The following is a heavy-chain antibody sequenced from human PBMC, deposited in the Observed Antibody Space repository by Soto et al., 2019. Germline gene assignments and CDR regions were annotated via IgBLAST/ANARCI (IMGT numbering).Heavy chain of an antibody. CDR3: VSQRTTVPTQAYLDY. CDR1: VGSVTNSSYY. V-gene: IGHV4-39*01. Sequence: PSETLSLTCTVSVGSVTNSSYYWGWIRQSPGKGLEWIGSVHYRGRSYSKSSVKSRVTISVETSKNRFSLSLNSVTASDTAVYFCVSQRTTVPTQAYLDYWG. CDR2: VHYRGRS. J-gene: IGHJ4*01.